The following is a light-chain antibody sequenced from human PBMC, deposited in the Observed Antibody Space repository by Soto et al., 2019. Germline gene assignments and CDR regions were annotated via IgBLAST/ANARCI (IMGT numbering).Light chain of an antibody. CDR3: SSYTSSSTLYV. J-gene: IGLJ1*01. CDR1: SSDIGGYNY. V-gene: IGLV2-14*01. Sequence: QSALTQPASVSGSPGQSITISCIGTSSDIGGYNYVSWYQHHPGKAPKVLIYEVRNRPSGVSNRFSGSKSGHTASLTISGLQAEDEADYYCSSYTSSSTLYVFGAWTKVTVL. CDR2: EVR.